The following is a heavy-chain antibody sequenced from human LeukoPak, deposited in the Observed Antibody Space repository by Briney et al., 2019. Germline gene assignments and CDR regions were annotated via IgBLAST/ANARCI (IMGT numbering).Heavy chain of an antibody. Sequence: GGSLRLSCAASGFMFSRSWMSWVRQAPGKGLEWVASIKTDGSEKYYVDSVKGRFTISRDNAKNSLYLQMDSLRDEDTAVYYCTRAPYSSGWYTVDFWGQGTLVTVSS. D-gene: IGHD6-19*01. CDR2: IKTDGSEK. V-gene: IGHV3-7*04. CDR1: GFMFSRSW. CDR3: TRAPYSSGWYTVDF. J-gene: IGHJ4*02.